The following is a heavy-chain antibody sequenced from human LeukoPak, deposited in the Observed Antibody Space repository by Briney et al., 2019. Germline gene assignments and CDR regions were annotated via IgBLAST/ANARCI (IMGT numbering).Heavy chain of an antibody. D-gene: IGHD6-19*01. V-gene: IGHV1-2*02. CDR3: ARAGVYSSGWYSFDY. CDR1: GYTFTGYY. Sequence: GASVKVSCKASGYTFTGYYMHWVRQAPGQGGEGMGWINPNSGGTNYAQKFQGRVTMTSHTSISTAYMELSRLRSDDTAVYYCARAGVYSSGWYSFDYWGQGTLVTVSS. J-gene: IGHJ4*02. CDR2: INPNSGGT.